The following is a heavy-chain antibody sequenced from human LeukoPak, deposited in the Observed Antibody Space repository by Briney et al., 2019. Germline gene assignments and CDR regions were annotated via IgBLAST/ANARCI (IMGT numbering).Heavy chain of an antibody. V-gene: IGHV3-21*01. Sequence: PGGSLRLSCAASGFTFSSYSMNWVRQAPGKGLEWASSICSSSSYIYYADSVKGRFTISRDNAKNSLYLQMNSLRAEDTGVYYCARATKMISLSDWGQGTLVTVSS. D-gene: IGHD3/OR15-3a*01. J-gene: IGHJ4*02. CDR1: GFTFSSYS. CDR3: ARATKMISLSD. CDR2: ICSSSSYI.